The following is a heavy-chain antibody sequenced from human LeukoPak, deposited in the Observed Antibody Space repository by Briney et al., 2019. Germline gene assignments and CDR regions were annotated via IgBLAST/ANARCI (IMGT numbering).Heavy chain of an antibody. CDR2: INHSGST. D-gene: IGHD3-10*01. J-gene: IGHJ4*02. CDR1: GGSFSGYY. CDR3: ARGPLWFGELFHDY. Sequence: SETLSLTCAVYGGSFSGYYWSWIRQPPGKGLEWIGEINHSGSTNYNPSLKSRVTISVDTSKNQFSLKLSSVTAADMAVYYCARGPLWFGELFHDYWGQGTLVTVSS. V-gene: IGHV4-34*01.